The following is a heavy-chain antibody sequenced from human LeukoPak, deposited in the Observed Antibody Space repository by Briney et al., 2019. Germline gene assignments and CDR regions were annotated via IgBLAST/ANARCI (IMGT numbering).Heavy chain of an antibody. CDR3: ARSRVETDIVVVPAARPRLYYYYYMDV. J-gene: IGHJ6*03. CDR2: IYTSGST. Sequence: SETLSLTCTVSGGSISSYYWSWIRQPAGKGLEGIGRIYTSGSTNYNPSLKSRVTMSVDTSKNQFSLKLSSVTAADTAVYYCARSRVETDIVVVPAARPRLYYYYYMDVWGKGTTVTVSS. D-gene: IGHD2-2*02. V-gene: IGHV4-4*07. CDR1: GGSISSYY.